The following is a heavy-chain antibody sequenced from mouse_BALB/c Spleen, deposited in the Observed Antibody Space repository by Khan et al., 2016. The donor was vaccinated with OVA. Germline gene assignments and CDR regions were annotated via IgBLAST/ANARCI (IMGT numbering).Heavy chain of an antibody. J-gene: IGHJ2*01. CDR1: GYSITSDYA. CDR2: ISYSGRT. V-gene: IGHV3-2*02. CDR3: ARSVTITTVVATDFDY. D-gene: IGHD1-1*01. Sequence: EVQLQESGPGLVKPSQSLSLTCTVTGYSITSDYAWNWIRQFPGNKLEWMGYISYSGRTSYNPSFKSRISITRDPSKNQFFLPLNSVTTEDTATYYCARSVTITTVVATDFDYWGQGTTLTVSS.